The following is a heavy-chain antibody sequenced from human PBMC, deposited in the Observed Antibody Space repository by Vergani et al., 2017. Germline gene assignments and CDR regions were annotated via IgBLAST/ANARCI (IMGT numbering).Heavy chain of an antibody. D-gene: IGHD5-12*01. CDR1: GGSFSGYY. Sequence: QVQLQQWGAGLLKPSETLSLTCAVYGGSFSGYYWSWIRQPPGKGLEWIGEINHSGSTNYNPSLKSRVTISVDTSKNQFSRKLSSVTAADTAVYYCARVSDSGYNDYWGQGTLVTVSS. CDR3: ARVSDSGYNDY. CDR2: INHSGST. V-gene: IGHV4-34*01. J-gene: IGHJ4*02.